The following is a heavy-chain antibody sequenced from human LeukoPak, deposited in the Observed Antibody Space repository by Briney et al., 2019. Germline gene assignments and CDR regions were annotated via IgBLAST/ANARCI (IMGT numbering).Heavy chain of an antibody. V-gene: IGHV1-69*01. CDR2: IIPIFGTA. CDR3: ARARDRWSRYAFDI. CDR1: GGTFSSYA. D-gene: IGHD4-23*01. Sequence: ASVKVSCKASGGTFSSYAISWVRQAPEQGLEWMGGIIPIFGTANYAQKFQGRVTITADESTSTAYMELSSLRSEDTAVYYCARARDRWSRYAFDIWGQGTMVTVSS. J-gene: IGHJ3*02.